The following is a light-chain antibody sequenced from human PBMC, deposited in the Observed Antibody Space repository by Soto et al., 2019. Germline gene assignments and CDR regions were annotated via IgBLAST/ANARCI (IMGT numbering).Light chain of an antibody. CDR2: GAS. CDR1: QSVTSSI. Sequence: EIVLTQSPGTLSLSPGERATLSCRASQSVTSSILAWYQQKPDQAPRLLIYGASSRATGIPDRFSGSGSGTDFTLTISRLEPEDFAVYYCQQYSSSPLTFGGGTKVEIK. J-gene: IGKJ4*01. V-gene: IGKV3-20*01. CDR3: QQYSSSPLT.